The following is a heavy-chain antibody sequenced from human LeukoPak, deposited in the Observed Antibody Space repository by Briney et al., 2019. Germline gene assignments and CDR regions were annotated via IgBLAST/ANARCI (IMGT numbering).Heavy chain of an antibody. J-gene: IGHJ4*02. D-gene: IGHD6-25*01. CDR2: IYYSGST. CDR3: ARGAAFDY. V-gene: IGHV4-39*01. CDR1: GGSISSSSYY. Sequence: NASETLSLTCTVSGGSISSSSYYWGWIRQPPGKGLEWIGCIYYSGSTYYNPSLKSRVTISVDTSKNQFSLKLSSVTAADTAVYYCARGAAFDYWGQGTLVTVSS.